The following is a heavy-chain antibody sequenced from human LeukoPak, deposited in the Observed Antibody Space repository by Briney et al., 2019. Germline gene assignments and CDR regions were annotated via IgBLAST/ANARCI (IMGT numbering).Heavy chain of an antibody. V-gene: IGHV3-23*01. Sequence: GGSLRLSCAAFGFTFSSYGMSWVRQAPGKGLEWVSAITATSSSTHDADSVQGRFTISRDNSKNTLYLQMNSLRAEDTAVYYCARWGSMIDNDYWGQGTLVTVSS. D-gene: IGHD3-22*01. CDR3: ARWGSMIDNDY. CDR2: ITATSSST. CDR1: GFTFSSYG. J-gene: IGHJ4*02.